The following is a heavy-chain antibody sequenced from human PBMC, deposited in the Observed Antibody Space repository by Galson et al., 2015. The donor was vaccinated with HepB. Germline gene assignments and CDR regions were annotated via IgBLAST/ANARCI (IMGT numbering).Heavy chain of an antibody. CDR1: GFIFSTSN. CDR3: ASLIPPTVVNFSVCNWYLAL. J-gene: IGHJ2*01. V-gene: IGHV3-21*01. Sequence: SLRLSCAASGFIFSTSNMIWVRQAPGKGLEWLSSITSDSTSIYYADSVKGRFTISRDNAKNSLYLQMNSLRAEDTAVYYCASLIPPTVVNFSVCNWYLALSGRATLVTAS. D-gene: IGHD4-23*01. CDR2: ITSDSTSI.